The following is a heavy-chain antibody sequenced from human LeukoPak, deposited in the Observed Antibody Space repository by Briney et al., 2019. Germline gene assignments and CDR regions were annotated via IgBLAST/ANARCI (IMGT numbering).Heavy chain of an antibody. CDR2: IIPIFGTA. D-gene: IGHD1-1*01. CDR3: ARDLEEGTGTPYFDY. Sequence: GASVKVSCKASGGTFSSYAISWLRQAPGQGLEWMGGIIPIFGTANYAQKFQGRVTITADESTSTAYMELSSLRSEDTAVYYCARDLEEGTGTPYFDYWGQGTLVTVSS. CDR1: GGTFSSYA. J-gene: IGHJ4*02. V-gene: IGHV1-69*13.